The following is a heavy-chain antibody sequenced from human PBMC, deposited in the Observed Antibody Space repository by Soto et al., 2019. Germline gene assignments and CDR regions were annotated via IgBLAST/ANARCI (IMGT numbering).Heavy chain of an antibody. CDR2: IFYSGST. Sequence: SETLSLTCTVSGGSISSSSYYWGWIRQPPGKGLEWIGSIFYSGSTYYNPSLKSRVTISVDTSKNQFSLKLCSVTAADTAVYYCARHLTYCSAGSCYSDFPYYGMDVWGQGTTVTVSS. D-gene: IGHD2-15*01. CDR3: ARHLTYCSAGSCYSDFPYYGMDV. CDR1: GGSISSSSYY. V-gene: IGHV4-39*01. J-gene: IGHJ6*02.